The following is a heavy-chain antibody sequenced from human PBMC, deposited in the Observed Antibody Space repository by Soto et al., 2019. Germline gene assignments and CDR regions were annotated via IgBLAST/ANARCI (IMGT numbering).Heavy chain of an antibody. Sequence: SETQCLTCTVSGGYLTGYYCSCMRQPPGRELQWIGYIYDSGTTYYNPSLNSRVAISVDTSKNQFSLKLTSVTAADTAVYYCARHSSAGGVGPYFQHWGQGTLVTVSS. CDR3: ARHSSAGGVGPYFQH. V-gene: IGHV4-59*08. J-gene: IGHJ1*01. CDR2: IYDSGTT. D-gene: IGHD2-8*02. CDR1: GGYLTGYY.